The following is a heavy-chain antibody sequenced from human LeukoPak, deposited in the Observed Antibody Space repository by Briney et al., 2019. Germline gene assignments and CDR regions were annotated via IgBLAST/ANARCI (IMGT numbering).Heavy chain of an antibody. CDR1: GYSFTSYW. J-gene: IGHJ5*02. V-gene: IGHV5-51*01. D-gene: IGHD1-26*01. Sequence: GESLKISLKGSGYSFTSYWIGLGRQMPGKGLEWMGIIYPADSDTKYSPSFQGQVTIPANKSIKTAYLQWNNPKPSETAMYYRARLSDSTSPTDPWGQGTLVTVSS. CDR2: IYPADSDT. CDR3: ARLSDSTSPTDP.